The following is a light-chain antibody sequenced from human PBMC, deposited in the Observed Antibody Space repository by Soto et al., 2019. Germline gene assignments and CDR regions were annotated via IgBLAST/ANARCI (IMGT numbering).Light chain of an antibody. V-gene: IGLV2-8*01. Sequence: QSALTQPPSASGSPGQSVTISCTGTSSDVGGYNYVSWYQQHPGKAPKLMIYEVSKRPSGVPDRFSGSKSGNTASLTVSGLQSEDAADYYCSSYAGSNKQGVFGGGTKLPVL. CDR3: SSYAGSNKQGV. CDR1: SSDVGGYNY. J-gene: IGLJ2*01. CDR2: EVS.